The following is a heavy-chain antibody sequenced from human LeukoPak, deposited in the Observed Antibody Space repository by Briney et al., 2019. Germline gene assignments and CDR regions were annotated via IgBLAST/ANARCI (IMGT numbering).Heavy chain of an antibody. D-gene: IGHD1-26*01. CDR3: ARDLSWAFDY. V-gene: IGHV3-48*02. CDR2: ITSSSDHI. Sequence: GGSLRLSCAASGFTFSSYSMNWFPQAPGKGWKGISYITSSSDHIFYADSVRGRFTMSRDDAKKSLYLQMNSLRDEDTAVYYCARDLSWAFDYWGQGTLVTVSS. CDR1: GFTFSSYS. J-gene: IGHJ4*02.